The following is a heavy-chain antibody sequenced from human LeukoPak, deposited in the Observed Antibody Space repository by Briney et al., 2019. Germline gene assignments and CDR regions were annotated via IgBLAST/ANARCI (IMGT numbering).Heavy chain of an antibody. D-gene: IGHD2-2*01. CDR3: AKDLSWGDCSSTSCYLDAFDI. V-gene: IGHV3-23*01. J-gene: IGHJ3*02. CDR2: ISGSGGST. CDR1: GFTFSDYY. Sequence: GGSLRLSCAASGFTFSDYYMSWIRRAPGKGLEWVSAISGSGGSTYYADSVKGRFTISRDNSKNTLYLQMNSLRAEDTAVYYCAKDLSWGDCSSTSCYLDAFDIWGQGTMVTVSS.